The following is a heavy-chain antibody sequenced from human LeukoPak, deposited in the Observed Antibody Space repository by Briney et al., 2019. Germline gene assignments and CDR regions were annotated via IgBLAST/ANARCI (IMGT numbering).Heavy chain of an antibody. CDR1: GGSIRNYF. Sequence: SETLSLTCSVSGGSIRNYFWSWIRQPAGKGLERIGRIYTSGSTDYNPSLRSRVTMSVDTSRNQFSLKLTSVTAADTAVYYCARGLGRSGANWLDPWGQGTLVTVSS. D-gene: IGHD4/OR15-4a*01. CDR2: IYTSGST. J-gene: IGHJ5*02. CDR3: ARGLGRSGANWLDP. V-gene: IGHV4-4*07.